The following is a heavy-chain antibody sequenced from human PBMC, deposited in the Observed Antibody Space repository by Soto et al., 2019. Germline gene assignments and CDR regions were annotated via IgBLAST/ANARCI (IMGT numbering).Heavy chain of an antibody. D-gene: IGHD3-22*01. Sequence: KPSETLSLTCTVSGGSISSYYWSWIRQPPGKGLEWIGYICYSGSTNYNPSLKSRVTISVDTSKNQFSLKLSSVTAADTAVYYCARESSGPNFDYWGQGTLVTVSS. CDR2: ICYSGST. V-gene: IGHV4-59*01. CDR3: ARESSGPNFDY. CDR1: GGSISSYY. J-gene: IGHJ4*02.